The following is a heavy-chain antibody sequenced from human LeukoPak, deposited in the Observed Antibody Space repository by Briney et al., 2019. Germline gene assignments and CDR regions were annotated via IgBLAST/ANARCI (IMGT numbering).Heavy chain of an antibody. CDR2: IYHSGST. Sequence: SETLSLTYVVSGGSISSNWWSWVRQPPGKGLEWIGEIYHSGSTTYNPSLKSRVTISVDKSKSQLSLKLTSVTAADTAVYYCAGNGYYPVDYSGLGTLVTVSS. CDR3: AGNGYYPVDY. D-gene: IGHD4-17*01. V-gene: IGHV4-4*02. CDR1: GGSISSNW. J-gene: IGHJ4*02.